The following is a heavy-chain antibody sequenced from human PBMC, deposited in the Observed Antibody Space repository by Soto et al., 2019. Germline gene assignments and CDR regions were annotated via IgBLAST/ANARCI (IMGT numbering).Heavy chain of an antibody. CDR2: IIPILGIA. CDR3: ARRPRDSNYYMDV. Sequence: QVQLVQSGAEVKKPGSSVKVSCKASGGTFSSYTISWVRQAPGQGLEWMGRIIPILGIANYAQKFQGRVTITADKSTSTASMELSSLRSEDTAVYYCARRPRDSNYYMDVWGKGTTVTVSS. V-gene: IGHV1-69*02. D-gene: IGHD4-4*01. J-gene: IGHJ6*03. CDR1: GGTFSSYT.